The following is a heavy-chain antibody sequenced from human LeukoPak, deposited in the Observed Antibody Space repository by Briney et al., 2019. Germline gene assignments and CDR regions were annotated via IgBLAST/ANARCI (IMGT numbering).Heavy chain of an antibody. D-gene: IGHD7-27*01. J-gene: IGHJ4*02. CDR3: ARHSQHSRDLGSARNFDY. V-gene: IGHV4-61*05. Sequence: SETLSLTCTVSGGSISGSSYYWGWIRQPPGKGLEWIGYIYYSGSTNYNPSLKSRVTISVDTSKNLFSLRLTSVTAADTAVYYCARHSQHSRDLGSARNFDYWGQGTLVTVSS. CDR1: GGSISGSSYY. CDR2: IYYSGST.